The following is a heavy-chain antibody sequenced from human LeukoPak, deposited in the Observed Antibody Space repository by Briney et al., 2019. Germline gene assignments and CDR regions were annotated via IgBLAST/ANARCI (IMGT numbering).Heavy chain of an antibody. D-gene: IGHD3-10*01. CDR1: SGSISSGDYY. J-gene: IGHJ5*02. CDR3: ARRRSGKNWFDP. V-gene: IGHV4-39*01. CDR2: INYSGTT. Sequence: PSETLSHTCTVSSGSISSGDYYWGWVRQPPGEGLEWIASINYSGTTFYNPSLKSRVTISVDTSENQFSLKLSSVTAADAALYYCARRRSGKNWFDPWGQGTLVTVSS.